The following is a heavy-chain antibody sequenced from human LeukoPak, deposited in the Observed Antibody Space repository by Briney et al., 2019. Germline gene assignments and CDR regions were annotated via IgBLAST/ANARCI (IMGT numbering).Heavy chain of an antibody. CDR1: GFTFSSYA. J-gene: IGHJ4*02. V-gene: IGHV3-30*04. D-gene: IGHD5-18*01. CDR3: ARSVRYSYGSFDY. CDR2: ISYDGSNK. Sequence: GGSLRLSCAASGFTFSSYAMHWVRQAPGKGLEWVAVISYDGSNKYYADSVKGRFTISRDNSKNTLYLQMNSLRAEDTAVYYCARSVRYSYGSFDYWGQGTLVTVSS.